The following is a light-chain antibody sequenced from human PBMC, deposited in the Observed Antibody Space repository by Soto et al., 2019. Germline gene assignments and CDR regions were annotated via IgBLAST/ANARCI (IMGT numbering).Light chain of an antibody. Sequence: QSVLTQPPSASGSPGQSVTISCTGTSSDVGGYYYVSWYQQHPGNAPKLIIYEVSKRPSGVPDRFSGSKSGNTASLTVSGLQAEDGADYYCSSYAGNNIMVFGGGTKVTVL. CDR2: EVS. V-gene: IGLV2-8*01. CDR3: SSYAGNNIMV. J-gene: IGLJ2*01. CDR1: SSDVGGYYY.